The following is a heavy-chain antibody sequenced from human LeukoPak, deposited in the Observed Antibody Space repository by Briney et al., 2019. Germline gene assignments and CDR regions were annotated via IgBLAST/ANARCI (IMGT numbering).Heavy chain of an antibody. V-gene: IGHV3-21*01. CDR1: GFTFSSYS. D-gene: IGHD4-17*01. CDR2: ISSSSSYI. CDR3: ASTNYGDYGWPDV. J-gene: IGHJ4*02. Sequence: PGGSLRLSCAASGFTFSSYSMNWVRQAPGKGLEWVSSISSSSSYIYYADSVKGRFTISRDNAKNSLYLQMNNLRAEDTAVCYCASTNYGDYGWPDVRGQGTLVTVSS.